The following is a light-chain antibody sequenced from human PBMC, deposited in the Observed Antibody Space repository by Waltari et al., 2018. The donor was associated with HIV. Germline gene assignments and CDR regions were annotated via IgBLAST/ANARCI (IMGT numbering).Light chain of an antibody. CDR2: GAF. J-gene: IGKJ4*01. V-gene: IGKV1-39*01. CDR3: QQSYRIPLT. CDR1: QSISTY. Sequence: DIQMTQSPSPLSASVGDRVTITCRASQSISTYLNWYQQKPGEAPKLLIYGAFSVQSGVPSGFSGSGSGTDFTITITSLQPEDFATYYCQQSYRIPLTFGGGTKVEL.